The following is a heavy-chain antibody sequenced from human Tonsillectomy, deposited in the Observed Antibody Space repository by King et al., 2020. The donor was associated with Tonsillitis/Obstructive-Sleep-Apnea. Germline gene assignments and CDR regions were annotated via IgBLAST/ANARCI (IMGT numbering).Heavy chain of an antibody. Sequence: QLVQSGAEVKKPGESLRISCQGSGYSFTNYWINWVRQMPGKGLEWMGSIDPSDSDTNYSPSFQGNVTISVDKSISTAYLQWSSLKASDTAMYYCARHYEGLSTLGFDPWGQGTLVTVSS. J-gene: IGHJ5*02. CDR3: ARHYEGLSTLGFDP. CDR1: GYSFTNYW. CDR2: IDPSDSDT. V-gene: IGHV5-10-1*01. D-gene: IGHD4-17*01.